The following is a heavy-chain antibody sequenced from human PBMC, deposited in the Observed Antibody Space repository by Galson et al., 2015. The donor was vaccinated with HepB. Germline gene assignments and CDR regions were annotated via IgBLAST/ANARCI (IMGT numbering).Heavy chain of an antibody. V-gene: IGHV3-7*03. J-gene: IGHJ6*02. CDR2: IKQDGSEK. Sequence: SLRLSCAASGFTFSSYWMSWVRQAPGKGLEWVANIKQDGSEKYYVDSVKGRFTISRDNAKNSLYLQMNSLRAEDTAVYYCARAGELPYYYYGMDVWGQGTTVTVSS. CDR3: ARAGELPYYYYGMDV. CDR1: GFTFSSYW. D-gene: IGHD1-26*01.